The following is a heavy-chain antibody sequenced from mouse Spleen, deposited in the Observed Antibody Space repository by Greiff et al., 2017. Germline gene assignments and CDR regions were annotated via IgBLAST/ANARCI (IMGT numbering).Heavy chain of an antibody. CDR2: IDPSDSYT. CDR3: ASPYRGSSYGFAY. Sequence: QVQLQQPGAELVMPGASVKLSCKASGYTFTSYWMHWVKQRPGQGLEWIGEIDPSDSYTNYNQKFKGKATLTVDKSSSTAYMQLSSLTSEDSAVYYCASPYRGSSYGFAYWGQGTLVTVSA. CDR1: GYTFTSYW. J-gene: IGHJ3*01. V-gene: IGHV1-69*01. D-gene: IGHD1-1*01.